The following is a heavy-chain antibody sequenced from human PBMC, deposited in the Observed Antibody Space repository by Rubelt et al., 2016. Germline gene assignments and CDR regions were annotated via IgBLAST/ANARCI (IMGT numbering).Heavy chain of an antibody. Sequence: QVQLGQSEAEVKKPGASVKVSCKASGYTFTYCSLHWLQQAPGQGLERRSWNTLYNGNTNYASKFQGRGAITRAMSRRTAYIGLSSLGAEDSAVYYWARSASIAGDWGQGTLVTVSS. CDR2: NTLYNGNT. D-gene: IGHD6-6*01. CDR3: ARSASIAGD. J-gene: IGHJ4*02. CDR1: GYTFTYCS. V-gene: IGHV1-68*02.